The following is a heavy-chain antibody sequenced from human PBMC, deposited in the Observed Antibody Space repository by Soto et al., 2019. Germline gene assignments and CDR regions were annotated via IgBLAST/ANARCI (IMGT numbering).Heavy chain of an antibody. J-gene: IGHJ6*02. Sequence: GGSLRLSCAASGFTFSSYSMNWVRQAPGKGLEWVSSISSSSSYIYYADSVKGRFTISRDNAKNSLYLQMNSLRAEDTAVYYCARDERKELSWGYYYYGMDVWGQGTTVTVSS. CDR3: ARDERKELSWGYYYYGMDV. CDR1: GFTFSSYS. D-gene: IGHD3-16*02. V-gene: IGHV3-21*01. CDR2: ISSSSSYI.